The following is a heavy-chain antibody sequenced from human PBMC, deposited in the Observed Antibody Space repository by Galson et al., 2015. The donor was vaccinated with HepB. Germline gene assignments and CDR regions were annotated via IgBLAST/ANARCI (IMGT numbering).Heavy chain of an antibody. CDR3: ANVYDSSGYYLHDAFDI. J-gene: IGHJ3*02. D-gene: IGHD3-22*01. V-gene: IGHV3-30*18. CDR1: GFTFSSYG. CDR2: ISYDGSNK. Sequence: SLRLSCAASGFTFSSYGMHWVRQAPGKGLEWVAVISYDGSNKYYADSVKGRFTISRDNSKNTLYLQMNSLRAEDTAVYYCANVYDSSGYYLHDAFDIWGQGTMVTVSS.